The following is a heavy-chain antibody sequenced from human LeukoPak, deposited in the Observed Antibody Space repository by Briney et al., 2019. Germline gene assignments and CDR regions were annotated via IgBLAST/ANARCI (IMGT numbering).Heavy chain of an antibody. Sequence: SSETLSLTCTVSAGSISTYYWTWIRQPAGKGLEWIGHFYTSGSTNYNPSLKSRVTMSVDTSKNQFSLKLSSVTAGDTAVYYCARGGYQMLVGWFDPWGQGTLVTVSS. CDR1: AGSISTYY. D-gene: IGHD2-2*01. V-gene: IGHV4-4*07. CDR3: ARGGYQMLVGWFDP. J-gene: IGHJ5*02. CDR2: FYTSGST.